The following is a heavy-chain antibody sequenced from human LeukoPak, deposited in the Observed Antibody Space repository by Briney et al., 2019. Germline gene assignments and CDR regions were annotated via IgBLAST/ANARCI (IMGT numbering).Heavy chain of an antibody. V-gene: IGHV4-34*01. J-gene: IGHJ3*02. CDR3: ARANLTGDAFDI. Sequence: TSETLSLTCAVYGGSFSGYYWSWIRQPPGKGLEWIGEINHSGSTNYNPSLKSRVTISVDTSKNQFSLKLSSVTAADTAVYYCARANLTGDAFDIWGQGTMVTVSS. CDR2: INHSGST. D-gene: IGHD7-27*01. CDR1: GGSFSGYY.